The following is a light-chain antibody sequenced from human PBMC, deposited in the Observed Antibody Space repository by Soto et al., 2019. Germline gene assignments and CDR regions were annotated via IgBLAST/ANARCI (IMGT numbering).Light chain of an antibody. Sequence: IHMTQSPSSLSASVGDRITVTCRASQRITTYVNWYQLKPGEAPKLLISTSGTLQRGVPSRFSGSGSGTDFTLTITRLQPADLPTYFCQKPYSTPYTFGQGTKLEI. J-gene: IGKJ2*01. V-gene: IGKV1-39*01. CDR1: QRITTY. CDR2: TSG. CDR3: QKPYSTPYT.